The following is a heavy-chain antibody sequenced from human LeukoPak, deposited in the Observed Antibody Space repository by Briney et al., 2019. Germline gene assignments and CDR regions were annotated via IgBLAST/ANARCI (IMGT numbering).Heavy chain of an antibody. CDR1: GFSFSSYS. Sequence: GGSLRLSCAASGFSFSSYSMNWVRQAPGKGLEWVSYISGSSTTTYYADSVKGRFTVSRDNAKNSLYLQMNSLRAEDTAVYYCAGAWGTYSHNDYWGQGTLVTVSS. D-gene: IGHD1-26*01. CDR2: ISGSSTTT. CDR3: AGAWGTYSHNDY. J-gene: IGHJ4*02. V-gene: IGHV3-48*04.